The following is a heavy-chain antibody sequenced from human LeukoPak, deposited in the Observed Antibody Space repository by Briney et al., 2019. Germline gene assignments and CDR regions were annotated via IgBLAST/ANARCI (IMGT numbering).Heavy chain of an antibody. CDR2: VGTSADT. Sequence: GGSLRLSCLASGFTFSSYAMDWVRQAPGQGLQWVSAVGTSADTYYADSVRGRFTISRDNSKNTLYLQMDSLRAEDTAVYYCARDRRVRGVMWNSKSDGFDIWGHGTMVTVSS. V-gene: IGHV3-23*01. J-gene: IGHJ3*02. CDR1: GFTFSSYA. D-gene: IGHD3-10*01. CDR3: ARDRRVRGVMWNSKSDGFDI.